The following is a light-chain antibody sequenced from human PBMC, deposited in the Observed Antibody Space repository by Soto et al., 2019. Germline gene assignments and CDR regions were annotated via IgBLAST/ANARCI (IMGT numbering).Light chain of an antibody. CDR2: DDS. Sequence: SYALTQPPSVSVAPGQTARISCGGNNIGSESVHWYQQRPGQAPVLVVYDDSDRPSGIPERFSGSNSANTATLTISRVEAGDEADYYCQVWYSSTDLYVFGSWTKVTVL. V-gene: IGLV3-21*02. CDR1: NIGSES. J-gene: IGLJ1*01. CDR3: QVWYSSTDLYV.